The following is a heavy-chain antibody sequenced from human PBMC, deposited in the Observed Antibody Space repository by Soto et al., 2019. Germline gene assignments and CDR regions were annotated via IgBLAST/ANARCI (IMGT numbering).Heavy chain of an antibody. D-gene: IGHD3-3*01. Sequence: SETLSLTCTVSGGSISSSSYYWSWIRQHPGKGLGWIGYIYYSGSTYYNPSLKSRVTISVDTSKNQFSLKLSSVTAADTAVYYCAREIIGYYDFLSCQGLSPGNPIGRYYYYYMDVWGKGTTVTVSS. J-gene: IGHJ6*03. CDR3: AREIIGYYDFLSCQGLSPGNPIGRYYYYYMDV. CDR2: IYYSGST. V-gene: IGHV4-31*03. CDR1: GGSISSSSYY.